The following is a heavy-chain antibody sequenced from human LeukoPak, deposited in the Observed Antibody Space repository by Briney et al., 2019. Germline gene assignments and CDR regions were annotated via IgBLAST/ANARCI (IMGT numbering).Heavy chain of an antibody. D-gene: IGHD2-15*01. CDR3: ARDFIVVVAATGGWFDL. CDR2: IIPILGIA. J-gene: IGHJ5*02. V-gene: IGHV1-69*04. CDR1: GGTFSSFA. Sequence: GASVKVSCKVSGGTFSSFAISWVRQAPGKGLEWMGGIIPILGIANYAQKFQGRVTITADKSTSTAYMELSSLRSEDTAVYYCARDFIVVVAATGGWFDLWGQGPVVIVSS.